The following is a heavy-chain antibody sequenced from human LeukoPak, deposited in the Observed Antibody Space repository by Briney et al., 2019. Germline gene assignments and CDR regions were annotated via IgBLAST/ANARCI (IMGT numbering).Heavy chain of an antibody. D-gene: IGHD3-16*01. J-gene: IGHJ5*02. V-gene: IGHV3-7*01. CDR1: GFAFSSYW. CDR3: AREFGMNWFDP. CDR2: IKQDGSEK. Sequence: GGSLRLSCAASGFAFSSYWMSWVRQAPGKGLEWVANIKQDGSEKYYVDSVKGRFTISRDNAKNSLYLQMNSLRAEDTAVYYCAREFGMNWFDPWGQGTLVTVSS.